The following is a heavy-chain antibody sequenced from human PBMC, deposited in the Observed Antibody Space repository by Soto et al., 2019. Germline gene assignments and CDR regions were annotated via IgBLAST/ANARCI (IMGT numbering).Heavy chain of an antibody. CDR2: IRSKANSYAT. CDR3: TVFISATAENLVAY. D-gene: IGHD6-13*01. J-gene: IGHJ4*02. V-gene: IGHV3-73*01. Sequence: EVQLVESGGGLVQPGGSLKLSCAASGFTFSGSAMHWVRQASGKGLEWVGRIRSKANSYATAYAASVTGRFTISRDDSKNTAYLQMNSLKTEDTAVCYCTVFISATAENLVAYWGQGTLVTVSS. CDR1: GFTFSGSA.